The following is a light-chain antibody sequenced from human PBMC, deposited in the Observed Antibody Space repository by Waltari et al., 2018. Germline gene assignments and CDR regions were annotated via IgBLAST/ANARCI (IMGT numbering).Light chain of an antibody. CDR2: GVN. J-gene: IGLJ2*01. CDR3: SSYAAYNTVI. V-gene: IGLV2-23*02. Sequence: QSTLTQPASVSGSLGQSITISCIGTSGDVGNYNLVSWYQQHPGKAPKFMIYGVNKGPSGVSNRFSCSKSGNTASLTISGLQGEDEAIYFCSSYAAYNTVIFGGGTKVTVL. CDR1: SGDVGNYNL.